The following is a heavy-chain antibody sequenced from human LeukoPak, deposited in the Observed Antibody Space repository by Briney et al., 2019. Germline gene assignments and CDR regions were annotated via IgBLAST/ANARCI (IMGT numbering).Heavy chain of an antibody. D-gene: IGHD3-10*01. Sequence: GASVKVSCKASGYTFTSYGISWVRQAPGHGLEWMGWISPYNGNTKFAEHVQGRVNMTTDTSTSTAYMELSSLKSDDTAVYYCARVNTYYYGSGVSRAFHMWGQGTMVTVSS. J-gene: IGHJ3*02. CDR3: ARVNTYYYGSGVSRAFHM. CDR2: ISPYNGNT. V-gene: IGHV1-18*01. CDR1: GYTFTSYG.